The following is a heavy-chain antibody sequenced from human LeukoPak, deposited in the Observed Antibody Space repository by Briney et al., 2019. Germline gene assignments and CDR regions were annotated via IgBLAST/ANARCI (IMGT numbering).Heavy chain of an antibody. CDR3: ARGGSEAPAAMEPYWYFDL. CDR1: GGSISSGGYS. CDR2: IYHSGST. Sequence: SQTLSLTCAVSGGSISSGGYSWSWIRQPPGKGLEWIGYIYHSGSTYYNPSLKSRVTISVDRSKNQFSLKLSSVTAADTAVYYCARGGSEAPAAMEPYWYFDLWGRGTLVTVSS. D-gene: IGHD2-2*01. J-gene: IGHJ2*01. V-gene: IGHV4-30-2*01.